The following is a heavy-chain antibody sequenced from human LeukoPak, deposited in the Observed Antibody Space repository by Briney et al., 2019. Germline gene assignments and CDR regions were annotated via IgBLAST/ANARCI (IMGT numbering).Heavy chain of an antibody. J-gene: IGHJ4*02. CDR3: ARVSTAIYDFYYYDSSAYSFGY. V-gene: IGHV1-18*01. CDR2: ISAYNGNT. CDR1: GYTFTSYG. D-gene: IGHD3-22*01. Sequence: ASVKVSCKASGYTFTSYGISWVRQAPGQGLEWMGWISAYNGNTNYAQKLQGRVTMTSDTSISTAYMELSRLTSDDTAVYYCARVSTAIYDFYYYDSSAYSFGYWGQGTLVSVSS.